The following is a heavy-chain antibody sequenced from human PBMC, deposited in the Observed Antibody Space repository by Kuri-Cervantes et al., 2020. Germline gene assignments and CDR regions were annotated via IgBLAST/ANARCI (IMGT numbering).Heavy chain of an antibody. CDR3: ARDHRGAAAGSRAYFDY. CDR2: ISYDGSNK. J-gene: IGHJ4*02. CDR1: GFTFRNYG. D-gene: IGHD6-13*01. V-gene: IGHV3-30*19. Sequence: GGSLRLSCAASGFTFRNYGMHWVRQAPGKGLEWVAVISYDGSNKYYADSVKGRFTISRDNSKNTLYLQMNSLRAEDTAVYYCARDHRGAAAGSRAYFDYWGQGTLVTVSS.